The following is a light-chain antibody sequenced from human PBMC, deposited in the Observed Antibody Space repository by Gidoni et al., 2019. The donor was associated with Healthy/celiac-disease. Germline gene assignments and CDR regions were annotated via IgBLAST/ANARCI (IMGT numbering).Light chain of an antibody. V-gene: IGKV1-5*03. CDR1: QSISSW. J-gene: IGKJ5*01. Sequence: IQMTQSPSTLSASVGDRVTITCRASQSISSWLAWYQQKPGKAPKLLIYKASSFESGVPSGFIGSGSGTEFTLTSSSLQPDDFATYYCQQYNSRITFGQGTRLEIK. CDR2: KAS. CDR3: QQYNSRIT.